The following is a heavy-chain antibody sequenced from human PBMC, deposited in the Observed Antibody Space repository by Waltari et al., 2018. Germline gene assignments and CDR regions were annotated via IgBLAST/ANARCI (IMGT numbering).Heavy chain of an antibody. V-gene: IGHV3-23*01. D-gene: IGHD3-16*01. CDR2: IYSAAGGGGT. CDR3: AKDTLSYSQN. J-gene: IGHJ4*02. Sequence: EVLLLESGGGLVQPGGSLRLSCAASGFTFSSYAMNWVRQSPGKGLEWVSTIYSAAGGGGTQYADSVTGRFTISRDNSKNTLYLQMNRLRAADTAMYYCAKDTLSYSQNWGQGIMVTVSS. CDR1: GFTFSSYA.